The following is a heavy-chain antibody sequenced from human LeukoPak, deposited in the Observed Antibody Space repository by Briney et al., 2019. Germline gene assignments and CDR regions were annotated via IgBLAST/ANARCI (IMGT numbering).Heavy chain of an antibody. Sequence: GGSLRLSCAASGFTFSSYATHWVRQAPGKGLEWVAVISYDGSNKYYADSVKGRFTISRDNSKNTLYLQMNSLRAEDTAVYYCARGKGTMIVVVITTPWFDPWGRGTLVTVSS. V-gene: IGHV3-30-3*01. D-gene: IGHD3-22*01. CDR3: ARGKGTMIVVVITTPWFDP. CDR2: ISYDGSNK. J-gene: IGHJ5*02. CDR1: GFTFSSYA.